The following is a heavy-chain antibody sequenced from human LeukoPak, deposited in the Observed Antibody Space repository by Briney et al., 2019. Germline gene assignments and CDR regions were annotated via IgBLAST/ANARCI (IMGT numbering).Heavy chain of an antibody. CDR3: ATGLNTPNDF. V-gene: IGHV1-8*02. CDR2: LNPNTTKT. Sequence: ASVKVSFKASGYSFTAYDFIWVRRAPGQGLEWMGWLNPNTTKTGFAQKFQGRVTMTRDISISTAYMELFSLTSQDTAIYYCATGLNTPNDFWGQGTLVSVSS. J-gene: IGHJ4*02. D-gene: IGHD1-14*01. CDR1: GYSFTAYD.